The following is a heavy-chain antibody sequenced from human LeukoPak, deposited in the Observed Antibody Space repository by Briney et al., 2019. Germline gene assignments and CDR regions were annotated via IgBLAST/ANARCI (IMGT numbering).Heavy chain of an antibody. V-gene: IGHV1-18*01. Sequence: ASVKVSCKASGYTFTSYGISWVRQAPGQGLEWMGWISAYNGNTNYAQKLQGRVTMTTDTSTSTAYMELRSLRSDDTAVYYCARDWPFLEWLLRGDYYYYYMDVWGKGTTVTVSS. J-gene: IGHJ6*03. D-gene: IGHD3-3*01. CDR2: ISAYNGNT. CDR1: GYTFTSYG. CDR3: ARDWPFLEWLLRGDYYYYYMDV.